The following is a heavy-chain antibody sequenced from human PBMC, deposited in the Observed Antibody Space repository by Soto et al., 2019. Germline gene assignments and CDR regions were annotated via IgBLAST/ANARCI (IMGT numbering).Heavy chain of an antibody. D-gene: IGHD2-15*01. Sequence: QVQLVQSGAEVKKPGSSVKVSCKASGGTFSSYAISWVRQAPGQGLEWMGGIIPIFGTANYAQKFQGRVTIXXDXSXXTAYMERSSLRSEDTAVYYCARLGAATGNLYGMDVWGQGTTVTVSS. V-gene: IGHV1-69*12. CDR1: GGTFSSYA. CDR3: ARLGAATGNLYGMDV. CDR2: IIPIFGTA. J-gene: IGHJ6*02.